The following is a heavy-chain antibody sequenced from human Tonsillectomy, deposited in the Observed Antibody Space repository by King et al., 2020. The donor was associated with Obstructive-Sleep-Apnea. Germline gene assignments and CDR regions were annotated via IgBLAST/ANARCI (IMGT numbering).Heavy chain of an antibody. CDR1: GFTFNDYT. CDR2: ISDDGRDK. Sequence: VQLVESGGGVVQPGRSLRLSCAASGFTFNDYTMHWVRQAPGKGLEWVAVISDDGRDKNYADSVEGRFSISRDKSRNTLHLQMHGLTVEDTAVYYCVREGITLAGSVDHWGQGTLVTVSS. V-gene: IGHV3-30*03. J-gene: IGHJ4*02. D-gene: IGHD6-19*01. CDR3: VREGITLAGSVDH.